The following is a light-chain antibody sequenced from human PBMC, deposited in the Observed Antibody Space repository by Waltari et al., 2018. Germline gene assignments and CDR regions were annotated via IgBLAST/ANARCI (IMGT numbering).Light chain of an antibody. Sequence: EIVLTQSPGTLSLSPGERAPLSCRASPSVSIYLAWYQPKPGRAPLLLPYRASTRATDVPARFGGSGFGTEFTLTISSLQSEDFAVYYCQHYEGWPPSYTFGQGTKVEI. CDR2: RAS. CDR3: QHYEGWPPSYT. V-gene: IGKV3-15*01. J-gene: IGKJ2*01. CDR1: PSVSIY.